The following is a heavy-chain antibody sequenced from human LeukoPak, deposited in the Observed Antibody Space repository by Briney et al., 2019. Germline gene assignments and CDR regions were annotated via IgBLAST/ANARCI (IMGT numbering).Heavy chain of an antibody. Sequence: GGSLRLSCAVSGFTFSEHRMHWVRQVPGKGLEWISWIETDGTRTGYVDSVRGRFTVSRDNAESTVYLQMNSLRAEDTAVYYCVRDQVGTMPEDYWGQGTLVTVSS. CDR3: VRDQVGTMPEDY. J-gene: IGHJ4*02. CDR2: IETDGTRT. V-gene: IGHV3-74*01. CDR1: GFTFSEHR. D-gene: IGHD1-26*01.